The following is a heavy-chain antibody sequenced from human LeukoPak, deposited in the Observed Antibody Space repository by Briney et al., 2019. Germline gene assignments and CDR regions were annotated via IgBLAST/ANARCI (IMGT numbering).Heavy chain of an antibody. CDR2: IRYDGSKK. J-gene: IGHJ3*02. Sequence: GGSLRLSCAASGFTFSSYGMHWVRQAPGKGLEWVAFIRYDGSKKDYTDSVKGRFTISRDNSKNTLYLQMNSLRTEDTVVYYCAKDRIPAALMAFDIWGQGTMVTVSS. CDR3: AKDRIPAALMAFDI. D-gene: IGHD2-2*01. V-gene: IGHV3-30*02. CDR1: GFTFSSYG.